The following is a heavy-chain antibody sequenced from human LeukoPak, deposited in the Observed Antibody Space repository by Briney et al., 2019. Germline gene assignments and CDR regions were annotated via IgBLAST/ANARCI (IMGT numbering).Heavy chain of an antibody. Sequence: GGSLRLSCAASGFTFRSYWMSWVRQAPGKKPEWVANIKEDGSEKYYDDSVRGRFTISRDNAKNTLYLDMNSPRAEDTAVFYCATDQDHGYFRQWGQGTLLTVSS. V-gene: IGHV3-7*01. CDR3: ATDQDHGYFRQ. J-gene: IGHJ1*01. CDR1: GFTFRSYW. D-gene: IGHD4-17*01. CDR2: IKEDGSEK.